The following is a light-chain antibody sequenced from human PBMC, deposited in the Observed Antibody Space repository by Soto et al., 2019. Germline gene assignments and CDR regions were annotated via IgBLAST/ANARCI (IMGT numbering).Light chain of an antibody. CDR2: EVS. Sequence: QSALTQPPSASGSPGQSVTISCTGTSSDVGGYNYVSWYQQHPGKAPKLMIYEVSKRHSGVPDRFSGSKSGNTAYLTVSGLQAEDEADYYCSSYAGSNNLFGGGTKLTV. J-gene: IGLJ2*01. CDR3: SSYAGSNNL. CDR1: SSDVGGYNY. V-gene: IGLV2-8*01.